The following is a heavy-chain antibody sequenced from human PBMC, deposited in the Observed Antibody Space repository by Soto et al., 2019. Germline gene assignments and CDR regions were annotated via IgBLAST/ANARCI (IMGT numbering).Heavy chain of an antibody. CDR2: IYHSGST. D-gene: IGHD2-15*01. Sequence: PSETLSLTCAVSGGSISSSKWWSWVRQHTGKRLEGIGEIYHSGSTNYNPSLKSRVSISVDKSKNQVSLKLSSVTAADTAVYYCATLLPFHYYGMDVWGQGTTVTVSS. CDR1: GGSISSSKW. J-gene: IGHJ6*02. V-gene: IGHV4-4*02. CDR3: ATLLPFHYYGMDV.